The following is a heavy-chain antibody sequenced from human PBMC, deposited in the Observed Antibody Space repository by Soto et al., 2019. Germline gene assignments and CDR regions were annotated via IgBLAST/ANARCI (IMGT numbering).Heavy chain of an antibody. J-gene: IGHJ6*02. CDR3: ASYYGSGAYYYYGMDV. V-gene: IGHV1-8*01. Sequence: QVQLVQSGAEVKKPGASVKVSCKASGYTFTSYDINWVRQATGQGLEWMGWMNPNSGNTGYAQKFQGRVTMTRNTSISTAYMELSSLRSEDTAMYYCASYYGSGAYYYYGMDVWGQGTTVTVSS. CDR1: GYTFTSYD. D-gene: IGHD3-10*01. CDR2: MNPNSGNT.